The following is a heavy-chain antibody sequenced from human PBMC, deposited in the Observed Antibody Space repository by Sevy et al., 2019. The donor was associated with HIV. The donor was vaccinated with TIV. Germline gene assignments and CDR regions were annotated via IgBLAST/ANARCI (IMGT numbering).Heavy chain of an antibody. J-gene: IGHJ6*02. CDR2: IGSGGDA. CDR1: GFTYSSYD. Sequence: GGSLRLSCGASGFTYSSYDMHWVRQAAGKGLEWVSGIGSGGDAYYPGSVKGRFTISRENAKNSLYLQMNSLRAGDTAVYYCARSVGYSDYGMDVRGQRTTVTVSS. CDR3: ARSVGYSDYGMDV. V-gene: IGHV3-13*01. D-gene: IGHD5-12*01.